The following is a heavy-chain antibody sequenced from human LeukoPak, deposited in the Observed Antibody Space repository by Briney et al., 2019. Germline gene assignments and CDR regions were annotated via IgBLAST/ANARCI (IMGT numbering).Heavy chain of an antibody. CDR1: GCTFISYA. V-gene: IGHV1-69*04. CDR3: ARHPNSIFGMAV. J-gene: IGHJ6*02. D-gene: IGHD2/OR15-2a*01. CDR2: IIPILGIA. Sequence: GSSVNVSCKASGCTFISYAISWVQQAPGQGREWMGRIIPILGIANYAQKFQGRVTITADKSTSTAYMELSSLRSEDTAVYHCARHPNSIFGMAVWGQGTTVTVSS.